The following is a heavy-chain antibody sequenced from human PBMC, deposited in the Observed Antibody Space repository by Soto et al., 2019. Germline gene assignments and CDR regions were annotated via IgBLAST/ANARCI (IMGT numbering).Heavy chain of an antibody. D-gene: IGHD6-19*01. V-gene: IGHV3-23*01. CDR1: GFTFSSYA. CDR3: AKGVPGIEVAGTRYIQH. J-gene: IGHJ1*01. CDR2: ISGSGDST. Sequence: GGSLRLSCAASGFTFSSYAMSWVRQAPGKGLEWVSGISGSGDSTYYADSVKGRFTISRDNSKNTLYLQMNSLRAEDTAVYYCAKGVPGIEVAGTRYIQHWSQGTLVTVSS.